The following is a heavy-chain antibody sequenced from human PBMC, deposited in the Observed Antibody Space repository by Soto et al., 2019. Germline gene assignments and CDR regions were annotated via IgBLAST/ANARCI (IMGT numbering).Heavy chain of an antibody. J-gene: IGHJ6*02. V-gene: IGHV4-59*01. Sequence: SETLSLTCTVSGGSIDYYHWTWIRQPPGKGLEWIGYVSDSGRTSYNPSLQSRVTISVDSSRNRFSLRLTSVTAADTAVYYCARDSTRWFPYYGVDVWGPGTSVTVSS. CDR3: ARDSTRWFPYYGVDV. CDR2: VSDSGRT. D-gene: IGHD6-13*01. CDR1: GGSIDYYH.